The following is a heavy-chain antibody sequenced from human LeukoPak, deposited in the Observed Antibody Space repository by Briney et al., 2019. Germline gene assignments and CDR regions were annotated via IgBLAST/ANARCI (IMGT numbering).Heavy chain of an antibody. D-gene: IGHD3-9*01. CDR2: ISGTGGST. CDR3: AKDQWRYSDSP. CDR1: GFTFSGYA. V-gene: IGHV3-23*01. Sequence: GGSLRLSCAASGFTFSGYAMSWVRQAPGKGLEWVSTISGTGGSTYYADSVKGRFTISRDNSKNTLYLQMNSLRAEDTAVYYCAKDQWRYSDSPWGQGTLVTVSS. J-gene: IGHJ5*02.